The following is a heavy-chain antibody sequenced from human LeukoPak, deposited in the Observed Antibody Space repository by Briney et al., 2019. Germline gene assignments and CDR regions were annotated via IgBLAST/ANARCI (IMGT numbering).Heavy chain of an antibody. CDR1: GDSISSYY. D-gene: IGHD3-10*01. CDR2: INHSGST. CDR3: ASHYYGSGSHEDDY. J-gene: IGHJ4*02. Sequence: SETLSLTCTVSGDSISSYYWSWIRQPPGKGLEWIGEINHSGSTNYNPSLKSRATISVDTSKNPFSLKLSSVTAADTAVYSCASHYYGSGSHEDDYWGQGTLVTVSS. V-gene: IGHV4-34*01.